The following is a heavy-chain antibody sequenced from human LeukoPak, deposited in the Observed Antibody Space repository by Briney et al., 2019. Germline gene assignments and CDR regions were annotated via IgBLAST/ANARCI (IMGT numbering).Heavy chain of an antibody. CDR1: GGSIRSGGYS. CDR2: IYHSGST. CDR3: ARDHYYYLSMDV. Sequence: SATLSLTCAVSGGSIRSGGYSWSWIRQPPGNGLERIGLIYHSGSTYYNPSLKSPAPISVDRSKTQSSLKLSSVTAAATAVYYCARDHYYYLSMDVWGQGNTVTVSS. J-gene: IGHJ6*02. V-gene: IGHV4-30-2*01.